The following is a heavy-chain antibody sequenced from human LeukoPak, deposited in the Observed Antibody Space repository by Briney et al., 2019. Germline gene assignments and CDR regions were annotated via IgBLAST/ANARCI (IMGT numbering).Heavy chain of an antibody. CDR1: GGSISSYY. Sequence: PSETLSLTCTDSGGSISSYYWSWIRQPPGKGLEWIGYIYYSGSTNYNPPLQSRVTISVDTSKNQLSLKLSSVTAADTAVYYCARGVRSGYYFTLNSFDYWGQGTLVTVPS. J-gene: IGHJ4*02. CDR2: IYYSGST. D-gene: IGHD3-22*01. V-gene: IGHV4-59*01. CDR3: ARGVRSGYYFTLNSFDY.